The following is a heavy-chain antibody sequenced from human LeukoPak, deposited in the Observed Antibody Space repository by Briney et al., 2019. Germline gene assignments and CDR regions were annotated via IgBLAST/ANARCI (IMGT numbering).Heavy chain of an antibody. V-gene: IGHV1-18*04. CDR3: VRYFDWPRPFDY. J-gene: IGHJ4*02. Sequence: GASVKVSCKASGYTFTSYGISWVRHPPGQGLEWMGWISAYNGNAHYAQNLQGRVTMTTDTSTSTAYKELRSLRSDATALYYCVRYFDWPRPFDYWGQGTLVTVSS. D-gene: IGHD3-9*01. CDR2: ISAYNGNA. CDR1: GYTFTSYG.